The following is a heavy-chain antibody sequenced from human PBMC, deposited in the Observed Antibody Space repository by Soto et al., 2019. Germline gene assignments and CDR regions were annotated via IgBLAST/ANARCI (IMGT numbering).Heavy chain of an antibody. CDR1: GGSISSSSYY. CDR2: IYYSGST. Sequence: SETLSLTCTVSGGSISSSSYYWGWIRQPPGKGLEWIGSIYYSGSTYYNPSLKSRVTISVDTSKNQFSLKLSSVTAADTAVYYCASEPGIAAAGIDYWGQGTLVTVSS. V-gene: IGHV4-39*01. CDR3: ASEPGIAAAGIDY. D-gene: IGHD6-13*01. J-gene: IGHJ4*02.